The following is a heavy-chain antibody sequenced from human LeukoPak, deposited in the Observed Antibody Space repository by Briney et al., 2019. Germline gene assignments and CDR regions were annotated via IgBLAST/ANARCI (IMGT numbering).Heavy chain of an antibody. CDR3: ARDADSHDAFDI. CDR1: GFIVSNNY. J-gene: IGHJ3*02. D-gene: IGHD3/OR15-3a*01. CDR2: IYGGVNT. Sequence: GGSLRLSCAASGFIVSNNYMSWVRQAPGKRLEWVSLIYGGVNTYYADSVRGRFTISRDNSKNTLYLQMNSLRAEDTAVYYCARDADSHDAFDIWGQGTMVTVSS. V-gene: IGHV3-53*01.